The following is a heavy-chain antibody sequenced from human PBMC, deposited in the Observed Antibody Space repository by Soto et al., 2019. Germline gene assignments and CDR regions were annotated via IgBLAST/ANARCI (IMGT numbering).Heavy chain of an antibody. J-gene: IGHJ5*02. D-gene: IGHD1-1*01. V-gene: IGHV4-4*07. CDR3: AREGSQSAYNSAIVIHLWSFER. Sequence: PSETLSITRTVSRVYDNTVSWSWLQQPARRGMEWIGRIFPNGNTDCSTSLKSRVTLSVDTSNNKISLNLSSVTAADMAVYYCAREGSQSAYNSAIVIHLWSFERWGQGLPVTVS. CDR1: RVYDNTVS. CDR2: IFPNGNT.